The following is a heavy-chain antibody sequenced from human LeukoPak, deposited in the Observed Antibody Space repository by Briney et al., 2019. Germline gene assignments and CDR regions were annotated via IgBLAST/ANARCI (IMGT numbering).Heavy chain of an antibody. Sequence: PGRSLRLSCAASGFTFSSYAMHWVRQAPGKGLEWVAVISYDGSNKYYADSVKGRFTISRDNSKNTLYLQMNSLRAEDTAVYYCARERFLDYWGQGTLVTVSS. J-gene: IGHJ4*02. CDR3: ARERFLDY. CDR1: GFTFSSYA. CDR2: ISYDGSNK. V-gene: IGHV3-30-3*01.